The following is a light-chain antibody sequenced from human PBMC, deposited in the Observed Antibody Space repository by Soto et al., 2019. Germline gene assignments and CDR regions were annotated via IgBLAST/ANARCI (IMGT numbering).Light chain of an antibody. CDR1: SSDVGAYKF. J-gene: IGLJ1*01. Sequence: QSALTQPASVSGSPGQSIPISCSGTSSDVGAYKFVSWYQVHPGRAPKLIISEVTVRPSGVSHSFSGSKSGNSASLTISGLHAEDEADYYCPSYTINNSSYVLGSWTKLTVL. V-gene: IGLV2-14*01. CDR3: PSYTINNSSYV. CDR2: EVT.